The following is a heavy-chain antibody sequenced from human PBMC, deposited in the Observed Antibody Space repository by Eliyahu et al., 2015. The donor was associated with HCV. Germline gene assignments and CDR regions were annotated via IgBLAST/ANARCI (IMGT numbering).Heavy chain of an antibody. CDR2: IIPMFGTA. J-gene: IGHJ4*02. D-gene: IGHD3-22*01. CDR3: ARGPETQSAYYYNY. V-gene: IGHV1-69*01. Sequence: LEWMGGIIPMFGTANYAQKFQGRVTITADESTSTAYMELSSLRSEDTAVYYCARGPETQSAYYYNYWGQGTLVSVSS.